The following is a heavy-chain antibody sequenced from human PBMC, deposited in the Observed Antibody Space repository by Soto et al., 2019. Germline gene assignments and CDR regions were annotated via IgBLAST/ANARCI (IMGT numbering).Heavy chain of an antibody. V-gene: IGHV5-10-1*01. Sequence: EVQLVQSGAEVKKPGESLRISCKGSGYSFTSWVRQMPGKGLEWMGRIDPSDSYTNYSPSFQGHVTISADKSISTAYLQWSSLKASDTAMYYCARLQAAAGDNDLTFDYWGQGTLVTVSS. D-gene: IGHD6-13*01. CDR1: GYSFTS. J-gene: IGHJ4*02. CDR2: IDPSDSYT. CDR3: ARLQAAAGDNDLTFDY.